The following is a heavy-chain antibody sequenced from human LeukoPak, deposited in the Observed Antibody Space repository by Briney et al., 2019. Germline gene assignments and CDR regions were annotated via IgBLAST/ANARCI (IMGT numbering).Heavy chain of an antibody. D-gene: IGHD4-17*01. CDR3: ARQGRGYGDPTSMDV. J-gene: IGHJ6*02. Sequence: PGASLQISCQASGSKITSNWIAWVRQLPGKSPEWMGIIYPGDSDTRYSPSFQGQVVISVNKSSNVAYLQWTTLKASDTAMYYCARQGRGYGDPTSMDVWGQGTTVTVSS. CDR2: IYPGDSDT. CDR1: GSKITSNW. V-gene: IGHV5-51*01.